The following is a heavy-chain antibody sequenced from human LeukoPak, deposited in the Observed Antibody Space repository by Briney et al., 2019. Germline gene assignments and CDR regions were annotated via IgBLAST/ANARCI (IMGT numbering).Heavy chain of an antibody. Sequence: GGSLRLSCAASGFTLSSDWMHWVRQDPGKGLVWVSRINSDGTTTNYADSVKGRFTISRDNAKNALYLQMNSLRAEDTSLYYCARAITGSRNAMDVWGQGTTVTVSS. V-gene: IGHV3-74*01. J-gene: IGHJ6*02. CDR3: ARAITGSRNAMDV. CDR1: GFTLSSDW. D-gene: IGHD1-20*01. CDR2: INSDGTTT.